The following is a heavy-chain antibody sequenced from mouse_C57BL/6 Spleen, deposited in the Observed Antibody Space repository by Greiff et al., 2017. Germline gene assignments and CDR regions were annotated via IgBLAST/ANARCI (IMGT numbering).Heavy chain of an antibody. CDR2: IDPSDSYP. CDR3: ARIDYGSSAWFAY. CDR1: GYTFTSYW. Sequence: QVQLQQPGAELVRPGTSVKLSCKASGYTFTSYWMHWVKQRPGQGLEWIGVIDPSDSYPNYNQKFKGKATLTVDTSSSTAYMQLSSLTSEDSAVYYSARIDYGSSAWFAYWGQGTLVTVSA. V-gene: IGHV1-59*01. D-gene: IGHD1-1*01. J-gene: IGHJ3*01.